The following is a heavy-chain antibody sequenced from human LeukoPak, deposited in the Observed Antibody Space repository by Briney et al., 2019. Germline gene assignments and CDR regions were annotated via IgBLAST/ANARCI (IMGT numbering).Heavy chain of an antibody. J-gene: IGHJ4*02. CDR2: ISTLSGTR. CDR1: GFTFSSYS. D-gene: IGHD6-19*01. Sequence: GGSLRLSCAASGFTFSSYSMHWVRQAPAKGLEWVSYISTLSGTRYYIDSVKGRFTISRDNAKNSLYLQMNSLRAEDTALYYYARPTSGWYAGGFDYWGQGILVTVSS. V-gene: IGHV3-48*01. CDR3: ARPTSGWYAGGFDY.